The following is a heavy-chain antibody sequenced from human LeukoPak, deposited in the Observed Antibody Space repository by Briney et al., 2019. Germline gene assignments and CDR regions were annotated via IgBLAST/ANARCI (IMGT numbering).Heavy chain of an antibody. J-gene: IGHJ4*02. CDR3: ARRISTRRGETCSSTSCYFDY. V-gene: IGHV4-61*02. Sequence: SETLSLTCTVSGGSISSGSYYWSWIRQPAGKGLEWIGRIYTSGSTNYNPSLKSRITISVDTSKNQFSLRLSSVTAADTAVYYCARRISTRRGETCSSTSCYFDYWGQGTLVTVSS. CDR1: GGSISSGSYY. D-gene: IGHD2-2*01. CDR2: IYTSGST.